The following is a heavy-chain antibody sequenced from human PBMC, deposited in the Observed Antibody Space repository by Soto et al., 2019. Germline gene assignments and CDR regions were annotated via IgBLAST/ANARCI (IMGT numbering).Heavy chain of an antibody. CDR3: VRGDCSGGTCYGLDV. D-gene: IGHD2-15*01. J-gene: IGHJ6*02. CDR1: GFTFIGHA. Sequence: GGSLRLSCAASGFTFIGHAMNWVRQAPGKGLEWVSYIGNTDSTIYYADSVRGRFIISRDNARNSLFLQMSSLRDEDTAVYYCVRGDCSGGTCYGLDVWGQGTTVTVSS. V-gene: IGHV3-48*02. CDR2: IGNTDSTI.